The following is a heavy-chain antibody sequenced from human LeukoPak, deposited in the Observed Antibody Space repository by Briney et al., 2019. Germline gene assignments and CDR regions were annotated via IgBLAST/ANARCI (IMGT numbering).Heavy chain of an antibody. CDR1: GFTFSSYA. V-gene: IGHV3-23*01. CDR2: ISGGGGRT. J-gene: IGHJ4*02. Sequence: GGSLRLSCAASGFTFSSYAMSWVRQAPGKGLEWVSAISGGGGRTNYADSVKGRFTISRDISRNTLYLQMNSLRAEDTAVYYCAKAYSSGWTGPFDYWGQGTLVTVS. CDR3: AKAYSSGWTGPFDY. D-gene: IGHD6-19*01.